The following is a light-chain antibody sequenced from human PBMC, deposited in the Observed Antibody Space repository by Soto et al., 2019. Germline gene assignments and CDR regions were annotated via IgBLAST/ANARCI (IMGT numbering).Light chain of an antibody. CDR2: WAS. CDR3: QQYYTTPWT. CDR1: QSVLYSSNNKNY. J-gene: IGKJ1*01. V-gene: IGKV4-1*01. Sequence: DIVMTQSPDSLAVSLGETATINCKSSQSVLYSSNNKNYLAWYQQKPGQPPKALIYWASTRESGVPDRFSGSGSGTDFTLTISALEAEDVAVYYCQQYYTTPWTFGQGIKV.